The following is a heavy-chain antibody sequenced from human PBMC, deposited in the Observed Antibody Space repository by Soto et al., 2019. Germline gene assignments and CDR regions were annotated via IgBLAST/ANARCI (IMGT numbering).Heavy chain of an antibody. D-gene: IGHD1-26*01. CDR1: GITFSNAW. CDR3: TIMGLGTFQY. J-gene: IGHJ4*02. V-gene: IGHV3-15*01. CDR2: IQKKADGGAT. Sequence: EVQLVESGGGLVKDGGSLRLSCAVSGITFSNAWMAWVRQAPGKGLEWVGRIQKKADGGATEYAASVKGRPSISRDDSKNTLSLQMDSLKTEHSAVYYCTIMGLGTFQYWGQGTLLTVSS.